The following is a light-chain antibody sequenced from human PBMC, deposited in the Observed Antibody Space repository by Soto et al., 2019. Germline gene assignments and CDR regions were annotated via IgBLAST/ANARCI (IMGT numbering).Light chain of an antibody. CDR1: QSISTS. CDR2: AAS. CDR3: QQSYSTPLT. J-gene: IGKJ4*01. Sequence: DFQMTQSPSSLSASVGARITITCRASQSISTSLNWYQQKPGKPPKLLIYAASTLQSGVPSRFTGSGSVTDFTLTISSLQPEDFATYYCQQSYSTPLTFGGGTKVEIK. V-gene: IGKV1-39*01.